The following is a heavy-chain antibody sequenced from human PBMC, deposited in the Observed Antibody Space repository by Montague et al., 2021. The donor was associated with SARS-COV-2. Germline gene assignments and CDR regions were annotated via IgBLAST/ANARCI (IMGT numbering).Heavy chain of an antibody. CDR2: IYFSGSA. J-gene: IGHJ4*02. D-gene: IGHD1-1*01. Sequence: SKTLSLTCTVYGGTISTSSFPWGWVCQSTGKGLVSLASIYFSGSAYSIPSLKSPVSISIDTPKNKFSLQLTYVTAAYTAVYYCARHAPFSDNYRRYPFNFGFWGQGTLVSVSS. CDR3: ARHAPFSDNYRRYPFNFGF. CDR1: GGTISTSSFP. V-gene: IGHV4-39*01.